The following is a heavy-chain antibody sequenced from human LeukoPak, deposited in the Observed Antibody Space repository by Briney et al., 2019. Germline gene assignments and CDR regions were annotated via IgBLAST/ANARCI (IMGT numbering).Heavy chain of an antibody. CDR2: ISYDGSNK. V-gene: IGHV3-30-3*01. J-gene: IGHJ4*02. CDR1: GFTFSSYA. Sequence: GGSLRLSCAASGFTFSSYAMHWVRQAPGKGLEWVAVISYDGSNKYYADSVKGRFTISRDNSENTLYLQMNSLRAEDTAVYYCAREFEYSSSGDYWGQGTLVTVSS. CDR3: AREFEYSSSGDY. D-gene: IGHD6-6*01.